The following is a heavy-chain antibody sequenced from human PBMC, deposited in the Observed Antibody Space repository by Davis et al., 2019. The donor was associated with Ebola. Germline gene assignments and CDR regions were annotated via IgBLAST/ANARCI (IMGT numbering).Heavy chain of an antibody. J-gene: IGHJ3*02. CDR2: INHSGST. V-gene: IGHV4-39*07. CDR3: AKAPPRYCSSTSCYPRGAFDI. D-gene: IGHD2-2*01. CDR1: GGSISSSSYY. Sequence: SETLSLTCTVSGGSISSSSYYWGWIRQPPGKGLEWIGEINHSGSTNYNPSLESRVTISVDTSKNQFSLKLSSVTAADTAVYYCAKAPPRYCSSTSCYPRGAFDIWGQGTMVTVSS.